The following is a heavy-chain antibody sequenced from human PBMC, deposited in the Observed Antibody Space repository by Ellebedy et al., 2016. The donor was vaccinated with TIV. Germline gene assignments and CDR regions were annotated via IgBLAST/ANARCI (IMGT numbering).Heavy chain of an antibody. J-gene: IGHJ4*02. Sequence: AASVKVSCKASGYTFTGYYMHWVRQAPGQGLEWMGWINPNSGGTNYAQKFQGRVTMTRDTSISTAYMELSRLRSDDTAVYYCAAGMATTWIYFDYWGQGTLVTVSS. D-gene: IGHD5-24*01. CDR1: GYTFTGYY. V-gene: IGHV1-2*02. CDR2: INPNSGGT. CDR3: AAGMATTWIYFDY.